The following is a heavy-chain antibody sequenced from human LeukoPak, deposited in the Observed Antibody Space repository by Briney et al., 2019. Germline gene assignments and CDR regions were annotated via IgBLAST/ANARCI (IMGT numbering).Heavy chain of an antibody. CDR3: ARAQRWLQFDY. D-gene: IGHD5-24*01. Sequence: SETLSLTCTVSGGSISGYYWNWIRQPPGKGLEWIGYIYYTGTTNYNPSLKSRLTISLDTSKNQFSLKLSSVTAADTAVYYCARAQRWLQFDYWGQGTLVIVPS. CDR1: GGSISGYY. J-gene: IGHJ4*02. V-gene: IGHV4-59*01. CDR2: IYYTGTT.